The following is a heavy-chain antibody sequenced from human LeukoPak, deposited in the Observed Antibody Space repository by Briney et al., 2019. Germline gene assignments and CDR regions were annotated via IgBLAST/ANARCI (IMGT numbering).Heavy chain of an antibody. CDR3: ARGGYSYGHTYYYYYYGMDV. D-gene: IGHD5-18*01. V-gene: IGHV3-30-3*01. Sequence: GRSLRLSCAASGFTFTSYAMHWVRQAPGKGLEWVAVISYDGSNKYYADSVKGRFTISRDNSKNTLYLQMNSLRAEDTAVYYCARGGYSYGHTYYYYYYGMDVWGQGTTVTVSS. CDR1: GFTFTSYA. J-gene: IGHJ6*02. CDR2: ISYDGSNK.